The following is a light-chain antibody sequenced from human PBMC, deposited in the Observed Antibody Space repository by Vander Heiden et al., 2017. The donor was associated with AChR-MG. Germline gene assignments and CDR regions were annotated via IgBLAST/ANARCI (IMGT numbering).Light chain of an antibody. CDR1: QSVSSSY. CDR3: QQYGSSPLT. CDR2: GAS. Sequence: DIVLTQSPGTPSLSPGERATLSCRASQSVSSSYLAWYQQRPGQAPRLLIYGASSRATGIPDRFSGSGSGTDFTLTISRLEPEDFAVYYCQQYGSSPLTFGQGTRLEIK. V-gene: IGKV3-20*01. J-gene: IGKJ5*01.